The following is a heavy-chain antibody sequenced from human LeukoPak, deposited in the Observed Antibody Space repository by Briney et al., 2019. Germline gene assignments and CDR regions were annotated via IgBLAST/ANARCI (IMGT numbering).Heavy chain of an antibody. Sequence: SGGSLRLSCAASGFTFSSYSMNWVRQAPGKGLEWVSSISSSSSYIYYADSVKGRFTISRDNAKDSLYLQMNSLRAEDTAVYYCARTYNWKRGGHDVFDYWGQGTLVTVSS. CDR3: ARTYNWKRGGHDVFDY. J-gene: IGHJ4*02. CDR2: ISSSSSYI. CDR1: GFTFSSYS. D-gene: IGHD1-20*01. V-gene: IGHV3-21*01.